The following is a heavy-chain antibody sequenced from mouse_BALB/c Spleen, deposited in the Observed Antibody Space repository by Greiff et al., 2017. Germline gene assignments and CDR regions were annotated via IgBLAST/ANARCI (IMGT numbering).Heavy chain of an antibody. V-gene: IGHV5-6-2*01. CDR2: INSNGGST. CDR1: GFTFSSYY. CDR3: ARHWGGTTVVDYYAMDY. D-gene: IGHD1-1*01. J-gene: IGHJ4*01. Sequence: DVKLVESGGGLVKLGGSLKLSCAASGFTFSSYYMSWVRQTPEKRLELVAAINSNGGSTYYPDTVKGRFTISRDNAKNTLYLQMSSLKSEDTALYYCARHWGGTTVVDYYAMDYWGQGTSVTVSS.